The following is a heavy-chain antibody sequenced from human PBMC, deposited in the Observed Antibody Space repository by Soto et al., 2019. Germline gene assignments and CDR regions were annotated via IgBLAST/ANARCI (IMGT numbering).Heavy chain of an antibody. CDR1: GGSISSGGYY. D-gene: IGHD3-10*01. CDR2: IYYSGST. J-gene: IGHJ5*02. CDR3: ARDILLWFGETEYNWFDP. Sequence: SETLSLTCTVSGGSISSGGYYWSWIRQHPGKGLEWIGYIYYSGSTYYNPSLKSRVTISVDTSKNQFSLKLSSVTAADTAVYYCARDILLWFGETEYNWFDPWGQGTLVTVSS. V-gene: IGHV4-31*03.